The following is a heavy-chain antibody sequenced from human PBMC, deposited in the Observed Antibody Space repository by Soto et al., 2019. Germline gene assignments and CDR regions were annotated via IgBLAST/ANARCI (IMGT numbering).Heavy chain of an antibody. Sequence: GGSLRLSCAASGVTFSSYAMSWVRQAPGKGLEWVSYITSGSSTIHYADSVKGRFTISRDNAKNSVFLQMNSLRVEDTAVYYCVRDAGSLGYWGQGTLVTVSS. J-gene: IGHJ4*02. CDR1: GVTFSSYA. V-gene: IGHV3-48*01. CDR2: ITSGSSTI. CDR3: VRDAGSLGY. D-gene: IGHD3-10*01.